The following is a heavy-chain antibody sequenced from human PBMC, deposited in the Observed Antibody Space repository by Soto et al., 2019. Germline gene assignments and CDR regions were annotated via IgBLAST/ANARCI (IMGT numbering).Heavy chain of an antibody. CDR2: ISFNGKNT. J-gene: IGHJ4*02. CDR3: ADIGGYDSVGGAY. V-gene: IGHV3-33*05. CDR1: GFTFSAYG. D-gene: IGHD3-16*01. Sequence: QVQLVESGGGVVQPGKSLRLSCAASGFTFSAYGMHWVRQAPGKGLEWVTFISFNGKNTDYADSVKGRFTVSRDNARNTLYLQINSLRAEDTAVYYGADIGGYDSVGGAYWGQGALVTVSS.